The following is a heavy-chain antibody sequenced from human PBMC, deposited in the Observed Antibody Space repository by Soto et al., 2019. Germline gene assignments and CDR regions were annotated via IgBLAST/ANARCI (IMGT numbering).Heavy chain of an antibody. CDR1: GFTFSSYA. CDR2: ISGSGGST. D-gene: IGHD3-10*01. V-gene: IGHV3-23*01. Sequence: EVQLLESGGGLVQPGGSLRLSCAASGFTFSSYAMSWVRQAPGKGLEWVSAISGSGGSTYYADSVKGRFTISRDNSKNTLYLQMNSLRAEDTAVYYCATPLWFGELPPNYYYYYGMDVWGQGTTVTVSS. J-gene: IGHJ6*02. CDR3: ATPLWFGELPPNYYYYYGMDV.